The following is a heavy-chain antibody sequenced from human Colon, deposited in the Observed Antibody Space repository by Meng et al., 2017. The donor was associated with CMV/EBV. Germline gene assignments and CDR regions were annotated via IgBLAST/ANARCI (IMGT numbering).Heavy chain of an antibody. V-gene: IGHV4-39*01. CDR1: GGSIRSSNYY. CDR3: ARHLVSSSGWPLDY. CDR2: IFYNGRT. Sequence: AGGSIRSSNYYGGWIRQPPGKGLEWIGNIFYNGRTYYNPSLKSRVTISVDTSNNQFSLRLTSVTATDAAVYYCARHLVSSSGWPLDYWGQGTLVTVSS. D-gene: IGHD6-25*01. J-gene: IGHJ4*02.